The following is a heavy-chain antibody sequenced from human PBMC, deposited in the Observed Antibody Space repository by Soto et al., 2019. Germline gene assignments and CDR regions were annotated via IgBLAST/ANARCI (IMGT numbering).Heavy chain of an antibody. Sequence: GGSLRLSCAASGFTVSSNYMSWVRQAPGKGLEWVSVIYSGGSTYYADSVKGRFTISRDNSKNTLYLQMNSLRAEDTAVYYCARGTGYSSGWYPYYFDYWGQGTLVTVSS. CDR3: ARGTGYSSGWYPYYFDY. J-gene: IGHJ4*02. CDR2: IYSGGST. CDR1: GFTVSSNY. V-gene: IGHV3-66*01. D-gene: IGHD6-19*01.